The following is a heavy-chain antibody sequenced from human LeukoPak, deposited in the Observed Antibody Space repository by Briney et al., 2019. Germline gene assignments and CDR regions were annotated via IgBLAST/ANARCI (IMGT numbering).Heavy chain of an antibody. CDR3: ARTRVGMGSPYYFDY. CDR2: IYSGGST. J-gene: IGHJ4*02. D-gene: IGHD1-26*01. Sequence: PGGSLRLSCAASGFTVSSSYMSWVRQAPGKGLEWVSVIYSGGSTYYADSVKGRFTISRDNSKNTLYLQMNSLRAEDTAVYYCARTRVGMGSPYYFDYWGQGTLVTVSS. V-gene: IGHV3-53*01. CDR1: GFTVSSSY.